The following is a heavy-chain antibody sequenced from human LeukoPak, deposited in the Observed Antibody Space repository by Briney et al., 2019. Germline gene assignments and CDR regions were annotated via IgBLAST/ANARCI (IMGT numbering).Heavy chain of an antibody. V-gene: IGHV3-73*01. J-gene: IGHJ6*02. CDR1: GFTFSGSA. CDR3: TRHQYCSSTSCYVGGYYYYYYGMDV. Sequence: GGSLRLSCAASGFTFSGSAMHWVRQASGKGLEWVVRIRSKANSYASAYAASVKGRFTISRDDSKNTAYLQMNSLKTEDTAVYYCTRHQYCSSTSCYVGGYYYYYYGMDVWGQGTTVTVAS. D-gene: IGHD2-2*01. CDR2: IRSKANSYAS.